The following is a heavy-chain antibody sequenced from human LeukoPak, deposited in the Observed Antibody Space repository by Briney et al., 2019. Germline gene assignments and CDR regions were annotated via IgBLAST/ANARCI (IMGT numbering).Heavy chain of an antibody. Sequence: GGSLRLSCAASGFTFSSYGMHWVRQAPGKGLEWVAFIRYDGSNKYYADSVKGRFTISRDNSKNTLYLQMNSLRAEDTAVYYCAKDSITRRGYSQNPLNWGQGTLVTVSS. CDR3: AKDSITRRGYSQNPLN. J-gene: IGHJ4*02. CDR2: IRYDGSNK. V-gene: IGHV3-30*02. D-gene: IGHD5-18*01. CDR1: GFTFSSYG.